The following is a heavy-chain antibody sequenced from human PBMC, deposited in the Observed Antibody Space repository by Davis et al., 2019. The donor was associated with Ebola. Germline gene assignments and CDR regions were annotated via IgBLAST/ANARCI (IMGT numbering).Heavy chain of an antibody. Sequence: GESLKISCSASGFTFSSYSMNWVRQAPGKGLEWVSSISSSSSYIYYADSVKGRFTISRDNAKNSLYLQMNTLRAEDTAVYYCAKDAIEGTYCGGDCYQSFDYWGPGSLVTVSS. CDR2: ISSSSSYI. CDR3: AKDAIEGTYCGGDCYQSFDY. CDR1: GFTFSSYS. V-gene: IGHV3-21*04. J-gene: IGHJ4*02. D-gene: IGHD2-21*02.